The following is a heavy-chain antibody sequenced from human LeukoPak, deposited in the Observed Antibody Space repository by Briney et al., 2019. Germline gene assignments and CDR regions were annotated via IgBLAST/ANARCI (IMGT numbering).Heavy chain of an antibody. CDR2: ISGSGAST. J-gene: IGHJ4*02. V-gene: IGHV3-23*01. CDR1: GFTFSSYA. D-gene: IGHD6-13*01. Sequence: GGSLRLSCAASGFTFSSYAMSWVRQAPGKGLEWVSAISGSGASTYYADSVKGRFTISRDNSKNTLYLQMNSLRAEDTAVYYCARASLSEIIAAETYFDSWGQGTLVTVSS. CDR3: ARASLSEIIAAETYFDS.